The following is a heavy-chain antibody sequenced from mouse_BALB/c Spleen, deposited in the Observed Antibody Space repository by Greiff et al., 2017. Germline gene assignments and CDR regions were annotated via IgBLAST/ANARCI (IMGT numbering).Heavy chain of an antibody. CDR2: INPSSGYT. CDR1: GYTFTSDT. CDR3: ARCLYDYDVGLFAY. Sequence: QVQLKQSGAELARPGASVKMSCKASGYTFTSDTMHWVKQRPGQGLEWIGYINPSSGYTNYNQKFKDKATLTADKSSSTAYMQLSSLTSEDSAVYYCARCLYDYDVGLFAYWGQGTLVTVSA. J-gene: IGHJ3*01. V-gene: IGHV1-4*01. D-gene: IGHD2-4*01.